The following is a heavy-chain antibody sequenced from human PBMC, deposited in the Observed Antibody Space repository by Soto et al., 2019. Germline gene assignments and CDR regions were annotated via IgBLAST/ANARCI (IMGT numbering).Heavy chain of an antibody. J-gene: IGHJ5*02. V-gene: IGHV4-39*01. CDR2: IYYSGST. CDR3: ASDIVVVPAAAIGVWFDP. CDR1: GGSISSSSYY. Sequence: QLQLQESGPGLVKPSETLSLTCTVSGGSISSSSYYWGWIRQPPGKGLEWIGSIYYSGSTYYNPSLKSRVTISVDTSKNQFSLKLSSVTAADTAVYYCASDIVVVPAAAIGVWFDPWGQGTLVTVSS. D-gene: IGHD2-2*01.